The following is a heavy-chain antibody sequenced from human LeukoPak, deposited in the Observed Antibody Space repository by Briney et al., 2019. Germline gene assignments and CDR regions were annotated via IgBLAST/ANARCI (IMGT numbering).Heavy chain of an antibody. D-gene: IGHD2-2*01. CDR3: ARYYCSSTSCYLGY. CDR2: INPNGGGT. J-gene: IGHJ4*02. Sequence: ASVKVSCKASGYSFTGYYIHWVRQAPGQGLEWMGWINPNGGGTNYAQKLQGRVTMTTDTSTSTAYMELRSLRSDDTAVYYCARYYCSSTSCYLGYWGQGTLVTVSS. V-gene: IGHV1-2*02. CDR1: GYSFTGYY.